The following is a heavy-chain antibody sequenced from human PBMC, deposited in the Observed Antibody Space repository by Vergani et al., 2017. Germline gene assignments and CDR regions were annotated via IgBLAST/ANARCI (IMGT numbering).Heavy chain of an antibody. CDR2: IYNSGST. D-gene: IGHD3-3*01. J-gene: IGHJ6*03. CDR3: AWGVREWPPGDYYMDV. V-gene: IGHV4-61*02. CDR1: GGSISSGSYY. Sequence: QVQLQESGPGLVKPSQTLSLTCTVSGGSISSGSYYWSWIRQPAGKGLEWIGRIYNSGSTNYNPSLKSRVTISVDTSKNQFSLKLSSVTAADTAVYYCAWGVREWPPGDYYMDVWGKGTTVTVSS.